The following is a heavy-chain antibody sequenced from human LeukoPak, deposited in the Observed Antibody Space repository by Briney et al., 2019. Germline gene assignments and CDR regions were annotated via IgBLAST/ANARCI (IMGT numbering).Heavy chain of an antibody. V-gene: IGHV3-30*18. J-gene: IGHJ5*02. CDR2: ISSDGSKE. D-gene: IGHD2-15*01. Sequence: PGGSLRLSCGASGFSFITFAMHWVRQTPDKGLEWVAVISSDGSKEIYADSVKGRFTISRDNSKNTLYLRMNNLTPEDTAVYYCAKGLHTSSWYGNWFDPWGQGTLVTVSS. CDR1: GFSFITFA. CDR3: AKGLHTSSWYGNWFDP.